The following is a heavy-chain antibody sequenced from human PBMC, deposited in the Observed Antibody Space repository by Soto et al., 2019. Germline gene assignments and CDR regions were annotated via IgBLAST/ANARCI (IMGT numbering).Heavy chain of an antibody. CDR1: GFTFSDYY. J-gene: IGHJ3*02. CDR2: ISSSSSYT. D-gene: IGHD3-9*01. Sequence: QVQLVESGGGLVKPGGSLRLSCAASGFTFSDYYMSWIRQAPGKGLEWVSYISSSSSYTNYADSVKGRFTISRDNAKNSLYLQMHSLRAEDTAVYYCARDADILTGSDAFDIWGQGTMVTVSS. V-gene: IGHV3-11*05. CDR3: ARDADILTGSDAFDI.